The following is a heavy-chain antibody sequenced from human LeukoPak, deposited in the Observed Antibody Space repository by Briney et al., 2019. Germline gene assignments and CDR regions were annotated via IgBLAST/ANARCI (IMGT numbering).Heavy chain of an antibody. CDR1: GYTFTSYG. Sequence: ASVKVSCKASGYTFTSYGISWVRQAPGQGLEWMGGIIPIFGTANYAQKFQGRVTITADESTSTAYMELSSLRSEDTAVYYCARTTTVVPFDYWGQGTLVTVSS. CDR2: IIPIFGTA. V-gene: IGHV1-69*13. J-gene: IGHJ4*02. D-gene: IGHD4-23*01. CDR3: ARTTTVVPFDY.